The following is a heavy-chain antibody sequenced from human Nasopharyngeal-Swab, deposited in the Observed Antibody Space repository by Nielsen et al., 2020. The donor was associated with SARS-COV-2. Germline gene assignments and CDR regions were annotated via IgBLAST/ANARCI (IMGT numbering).Heavy chain of an antibody. J-gene: IGHJ4*02. CDR3: ARDLGDGYNGEYFDY. Sequence: GESLKISCAASGFTFSSYGMHWVRQAPGKGLEWAAVIWYDGSNKYYADSVKGRFTISRDNSKNTLYLQMNSLRAEDTAVYYCARDLGDGYNGEYFDYWGQGTLVTVSS. CDR1: GFTFSSYG. D-gene: IGHD5-24*01. CDR2: IWYDGSNK. V-gene: IGHV3-33*01.